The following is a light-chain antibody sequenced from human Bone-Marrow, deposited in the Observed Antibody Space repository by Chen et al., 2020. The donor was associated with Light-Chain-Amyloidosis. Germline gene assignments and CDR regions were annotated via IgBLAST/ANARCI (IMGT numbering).Light chain of an antibody. J-gene: IGKJ4*01. V-gene: IGKV3-15*01. CDR2: GAS. Sequence: EIVLTQSPATLSVSPGERATLSCRASQSLSSNLAWYQHKPGQAPRLLIFGASTRATGTPARFSGSGSGTDFTLTISSMQSEDFAVYYCQQYHNWPPLTFGGGTKVEIK. CDR3: QQYHNWPPLT. CDR1: QSLSSN.